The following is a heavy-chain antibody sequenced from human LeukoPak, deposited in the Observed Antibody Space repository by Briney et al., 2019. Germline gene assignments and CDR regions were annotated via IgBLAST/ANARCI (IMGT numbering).Heavy chain of an antibody. CDR3: GEGTVAGTY. D-gene: IGHD6-19*01. CDR1: GFTLSSYA. CDR2: MSGRGGST. Sequence: PGGSLRLSCAASGFTLSSYAMSSVRQAPGKGLEWVSSMSGRGGSTYYADSVKGRFTISRDNSQNTLYLQMNSLRAEDTAVYYRGEGTVAGTYWGQGTLVTVSS. J-gene: IGHJ4*02. V-gene: IGHV3-23*01.